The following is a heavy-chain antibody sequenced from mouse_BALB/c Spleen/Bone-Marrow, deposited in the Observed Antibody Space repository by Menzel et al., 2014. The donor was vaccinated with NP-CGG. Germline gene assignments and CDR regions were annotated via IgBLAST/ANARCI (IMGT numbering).Heavy chain of an antibody. CDR2: IHYSGNT. Sequence: EVHLVESGPDLVKPSQSLSLTCTVTGYSITSGYGWHWIRQFPGNKLEWMAYIHYSGNTDYNPSFKSRISITRDTSKNQFILQLNSVTTEDTATYYCAREARTTARFAYWGQGTLVTVSA. D-gene: IGHD1-2*01. CDR1: GYSITSGYG. CDR3: AREARTTARFAY. V-gene: IGHV3-1*02. J-gene: IGHJ3*01.